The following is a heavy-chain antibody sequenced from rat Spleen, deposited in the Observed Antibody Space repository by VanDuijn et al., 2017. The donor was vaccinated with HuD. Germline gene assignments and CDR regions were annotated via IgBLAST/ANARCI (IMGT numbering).Heavy chain of an antibody. CDR2: IGSGGGGT. D-gene: IGHD1-12*03. J-gene: IGHJ4*01. Sequence: EVQLVESGGGLVQPGRSLKPSCAASRFTFSSFPMAWVRQAPKKGLEWVAFIGSGGGGTYYSDSVKDRFTISRDNAKSLQYLQMDSLRFEDTASYYCARHHYDGYYHGPVLGIMDAWGQGASVTVSS. CDR1: RFTFSSFP. CDR3: ARHHYDGYYHGPVLGIMDA. V-gene: IGHV5S13*01.